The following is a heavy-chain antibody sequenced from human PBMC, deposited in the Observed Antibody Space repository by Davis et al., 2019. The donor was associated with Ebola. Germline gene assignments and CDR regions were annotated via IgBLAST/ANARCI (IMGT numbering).Heavy chain of an antibody. V-gene: IGHV4-34*01. D-gene: IGHD4-17*01. CDR3: ALRGTVTWAHKH. CDR1: RASFSAYY. J-gene: IGHJ4*02. CDR2: VNLGGNT. Sequence: PSETLSLTCAIYRASFSAYYCSWIRQSPEKGLEWIGEVNLGGNTNYNPSLRDRVSISVDTSKRHFSLRLTSVTAADTSVYYCALRGTVTWAHKHWGQGTLVTVSA.